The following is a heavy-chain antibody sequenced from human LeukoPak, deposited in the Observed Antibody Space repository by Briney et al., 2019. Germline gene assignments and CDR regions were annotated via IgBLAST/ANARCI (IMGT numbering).Heavy chain of an antibody. D-gene: IGHD4-17*01. CDR2: IDPSDSYT. V-gene: IGHV5-10-1*01. CDR1: EDNFTSYW. Sequence: GESLRISCKGSEDNFTSYWSDWVRQLPGKGLEWMGRIDPSDSYTNYSPSFQGHVTISAHKYISTAYLQWSSLKASDTAMYYCARPSGYGDYDYGMHLWGKGTTVPLSS. CDR3: ARPSGYGDYDYGMHL. J-gene: IGHJ6*04.